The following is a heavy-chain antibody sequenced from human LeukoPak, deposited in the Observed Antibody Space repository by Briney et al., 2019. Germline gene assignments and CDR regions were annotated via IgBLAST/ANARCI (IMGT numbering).Heavy chain of an antibody. CDR3: ARGYCSSTSCFRLMDV. J-gene: IGHJ6*03. CDR1: GGSISSGGYY. D-gene: IGHD2-2*01. Sequence: SETLSLTCTVSGGSISSGGYYWSWIRQHPGKGLEWIVYIYYSGSTYYNPSLKSRVTISVDTSKNQFSLKLSSVTAADTAVYYCARGYCSSTSCFRLMDVWGKGTTVTVSS. V-gene: IGHV4-31*03. CDR2: IYYSGST.